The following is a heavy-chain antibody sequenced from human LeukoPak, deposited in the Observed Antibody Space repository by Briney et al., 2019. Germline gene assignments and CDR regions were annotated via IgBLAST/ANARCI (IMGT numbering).Heavy chain of an antibody. D-gene: IGHD3-10*01. CDR2: IIPILGIA. CDR3: ARDGQYYYGSGSYLYYYYGMDV. CDR1: GGTFSSYA. V-gene: IGHV1-69*04. Sequence: SVKVSCKASGGTFSSYAISWVRQAPGQGLEWMGRIIPILGIANYAQKFQGRVTITADKSTSTAYMELSSLRSEDTAVYYCARDGQYYYGSGSYLYYYYGMDVWGQGTTVTVSS. J-gene: IGHJ6*02.